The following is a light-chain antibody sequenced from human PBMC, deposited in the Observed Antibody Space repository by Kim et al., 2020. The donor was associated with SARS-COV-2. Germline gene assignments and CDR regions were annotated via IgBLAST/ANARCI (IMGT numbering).Light chain of an antibody. CDR1: NIGSKS. CDR3: QVWDSRSDHPV. CDR2: YDS. J-gene: IGLJ3*02. Sequence: SYELTQPPSVSVAPGKTARITCGGNNIGSKSVHWYQQKPGQAPVLVIYYDSDRPSGIPERFSGSNSGNTATLTISRVEAGDEADYYCQVWDSRSDHPVFGGGNKLTV. V-gene: IGLV3-21*04.